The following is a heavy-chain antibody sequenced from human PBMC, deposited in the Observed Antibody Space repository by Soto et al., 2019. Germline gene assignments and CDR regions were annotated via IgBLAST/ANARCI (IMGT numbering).Heavy chain of an antibody. J-gene: IGHJ4*02. Sequence: GGSLRLSCEASGFTFTKAYMDWVRQAPGKGLEWVGRIKNQRRGGTADYAAPVKGRFSISRDDSKNTLYLQMNSLKTEDTGTYFCTTELSYDYPIYHFDYWGQGTLVTVSS. V-gene: IGHV3-15*01. CDR3: TTELSYDYPIYHFDY. D-gene: IGHD3-16*01. CDR2: IKNQRRGGTA. CDR1: GFTFTKAY.